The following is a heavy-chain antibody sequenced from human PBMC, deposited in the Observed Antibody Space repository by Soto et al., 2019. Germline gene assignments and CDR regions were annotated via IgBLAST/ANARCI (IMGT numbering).Heavy chain of an antibody. D-gene: IGHD2-2*02. CDR2: IIPITDTA. Sequence: SVKVSCKASGGTFSSETITWVRQAPGQGLEWMGGIIPITDTANYAQNFQGRVTITADESTSTVYMELSSLRSEDTAVYYCATLVPAPIKLFPRLGWFDPWGQGTLVTVSS. CDR3: ATLVPAPIKLFPRLGWFDP. V-gene: IGHV1-69*13. J-gene: IGHJ5*02. CDR1: GGTFSSET.